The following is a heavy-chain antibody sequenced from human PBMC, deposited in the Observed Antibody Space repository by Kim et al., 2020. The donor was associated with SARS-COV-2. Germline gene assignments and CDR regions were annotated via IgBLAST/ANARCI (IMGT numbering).Heavy chain of an antibody. CDR1: GGSFSGYY. V-gene: IGHV4-34*01. J-gene: IGHJ5*02. D-gene: IGHD6-13*01. CDR2: INHSGST. Sequence: SETLSLTCAVYGGSFSGYYWSWIRQPPGKGLEWIGEINHSGSTNYNPSLKSRVTISVDTSKNQFSLKLSSVTAADTAVYYCARGRGSVAAAGIPATPGRAFDPWGQGTLVTVSS. CDR3: ARGRGSVAAAGIPATPGRAFDP.